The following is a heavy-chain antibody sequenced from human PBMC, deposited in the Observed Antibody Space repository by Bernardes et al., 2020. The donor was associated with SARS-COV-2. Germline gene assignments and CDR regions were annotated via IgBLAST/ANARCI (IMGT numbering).Heavy chain of an antibody. D-gene: IGHD3-22*01. J-gene: IGHJ3*02. V-gene: IGHV3-21*06. CDR1: GFTFTNHT. CDR2: ISSSSSYI. CDR3: ARDFLTDYDSSGYYLPDGFEI. Sequence: GGSLRPSCAASGFTFTNHTMNWARQAPGKGLEWVSSISSSSSYIFYADEVKGRFTISRDNAKNSVYLQMNSLRAEDTAVYHCARDFLTDYDSSGYYLPDGFEIWGQGTMVTVSS.